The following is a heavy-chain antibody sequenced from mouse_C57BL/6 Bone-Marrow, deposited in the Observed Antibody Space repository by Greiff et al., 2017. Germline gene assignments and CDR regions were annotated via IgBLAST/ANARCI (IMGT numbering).Heavy chain of an antibody. CDR2: INPGSGGT. Sequence: VQLQQSGAELVRPGTSVKVSCKASGYAFTNYLIEWVKQRPGQGLEWIGVINPGSGGTNYNEKFKGKATLTADKSSSTAYMQLSSLTSEDSAVYCCARRDYDYDGAYWGQGTLVTVSA. CDR3: ARRDYDYDGAY. V-gene: IGHV1-54*01. D-gene: IGHD2-4*01. CDR1: GYAFTNYL. J-gene: IGHJ3*01.